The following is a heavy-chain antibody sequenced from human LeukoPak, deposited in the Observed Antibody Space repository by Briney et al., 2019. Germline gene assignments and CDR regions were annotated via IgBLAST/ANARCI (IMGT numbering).Heavy chain of an antibody. CDR3: AKGFYDNSTSGAFDI. CDR2: ISASGGST. V-gene: IGHV3-23*01. Sequence: PGGSLRLSCAASGFTFSSFATSWVRQAPGKGLEWVSGISASGGSTYYAESVKGRLTISRDNSKNTLYLQMNSLRAEDTAVYYCAKGFYDNSTSGAFDIWGQGTMVTVSS. CDR1: GFTFSSFA. J-gene: IGHJ3*02. D-gene: IGHD2/OR15-2a*01.